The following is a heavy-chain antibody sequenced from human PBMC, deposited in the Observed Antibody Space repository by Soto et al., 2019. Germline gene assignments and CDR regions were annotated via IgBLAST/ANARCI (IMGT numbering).Heavy chain of an antibody. CDR1: GFTFSSYS. CDR3: ARDARLPLNWFDP. J-gene: IGHJ5*02. Sequence: EVQLVESGGGLVQPGGSLRLSCAASGFTFSSYSMNWVRQAPGKGLEWVSYISSTGSTIFYADSVKGRFTIPRDNAKKSLYLQMNSLRDEDTAVYSFARDARLPLNWFDPWGQGTRVTVSS. CDR2: ISSTGSTI. D-gene: IGHD4-17*01. V-gene: IGHV3-48*02.